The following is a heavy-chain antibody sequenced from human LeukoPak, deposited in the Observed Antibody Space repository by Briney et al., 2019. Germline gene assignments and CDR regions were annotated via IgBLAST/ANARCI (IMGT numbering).Heavy chain of an antibody. CDR3: ARHVRVEPHGYFDY. CDR2: IHHSGST. CDR1: GGSISTYY. V-gene: IGHV4-59*08. Sequence: SETLSLTCTVSGGSISTYYWSWIRQPPGKGLEWIGYIHHSGSTNYSPSLKSRVTISVDTSKNRFSLRLSSLTAADTAVYYCARHVRVEPHGYFDYWGQGTLVTVSS. J-gene: IGHJ4*02. D-gene: IGHD1-26*01.